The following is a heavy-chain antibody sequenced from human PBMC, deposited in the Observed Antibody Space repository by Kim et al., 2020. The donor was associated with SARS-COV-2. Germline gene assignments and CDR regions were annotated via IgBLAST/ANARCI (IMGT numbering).Heavy chain of an antibody. V-gene: IGHV4-39*01. J-gene: IGHJ4*02. CDR3: ARSGSYSSSWSPDFDY. Sequence: SETLSLTCTVSGGSISSSSYYWGWIRQPPGKGLEWIGSIYYSGSTYYNPSLKSRVTISVDTSKNQFSLKLSSVTAADTAVYYCARSGSYSSSWSPDFDYWGQGTLVTVSS. D-gene: IGHD6-13*01. CDR1: GGSISSSSYY. CDR2: IYYSGST.